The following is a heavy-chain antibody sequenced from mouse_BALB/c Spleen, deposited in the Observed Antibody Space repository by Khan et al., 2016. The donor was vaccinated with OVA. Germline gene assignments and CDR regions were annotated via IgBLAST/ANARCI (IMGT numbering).Heavy chain of an antibody. CDR3: ARDRIDY. CDR2: INPTSGYT. CDR1: GYTFTTYW. V-gene: IGHV1-7*01. J-gene: IGHJ2*01. Sequence: QVQLQQSGAELAKPGASVKMSCKASGYTFTTYWMHWVKQRPGKGLEWIGYINPTSGYTDYNEKFKDKATLSADKSSNTAYMQLSSLTSEDSAVYCCARDRIDYWGQGTTLTVSS.